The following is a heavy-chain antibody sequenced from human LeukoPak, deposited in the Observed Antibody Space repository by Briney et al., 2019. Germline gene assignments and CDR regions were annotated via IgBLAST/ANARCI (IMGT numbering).Heavy chain of an antibody. V-gene: IGHV1-2*04. D-gene: IGHD1-1*01. J-gene: IGHJ4*02. CDR2: INPNSGGT. Sequence: GASVKVSCKASGYTFTGYYMYWVRQAPGQGLEWMGWINPNSGGTNYAQKFQGWVTMTRDTSISTAYMELSRLRSDDTAVYYCALDRQDYFDYWGQGTLVTVSS. CDR3: ALDRQDYFDY. CDR1: GYTFTGYY.